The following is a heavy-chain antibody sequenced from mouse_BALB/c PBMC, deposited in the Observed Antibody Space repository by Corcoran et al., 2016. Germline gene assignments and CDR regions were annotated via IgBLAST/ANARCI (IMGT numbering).Heavy chain of an antibody. CDR2: INPYYGST. J-gene: IGHJ2*01. CDR3: ARDYGSSYFDY. D-gene: IGHD1-1*01. CDR1: GYSFTDYI. V-gene: IGHV1-39*01. Sequence: EIQLKQTGPELVQHGASETISCKASGYSFTDYIMLWVKQSHGKSLEWIGNINPYYGSTSYNLKFKGKATLTVDKSSSTAYMQLNSLTSEDSAVYYCARDYGSSYFDYWGQGTTLTVSS.